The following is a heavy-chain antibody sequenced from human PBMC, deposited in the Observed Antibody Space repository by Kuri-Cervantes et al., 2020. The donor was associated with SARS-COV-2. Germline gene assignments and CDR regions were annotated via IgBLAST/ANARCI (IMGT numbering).Heavy chain of an antibody. CDR2: INSYGRST. D-gene: IGHD3-16*01. CDR3: ARGAANYYYMDV. CDR1: GFTFSSYW. J-gene: IGHJ6*03. Sequence: ETLSLTCAASGFTFSSYWMHWVRQAPGKGLVWVSRINSYGRSTSYADSVKGRFTISRDNAKNTLYLQMDSLRAEDTAMYYCARGAANYYYMDVWGKGTTVTVSS. V-gene: IGHV3-74*01.